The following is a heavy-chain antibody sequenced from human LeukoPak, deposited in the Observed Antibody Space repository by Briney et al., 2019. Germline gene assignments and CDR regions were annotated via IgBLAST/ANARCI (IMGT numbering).Heavy chain of an antibody. Sequence: SVKVSCKASGGTFSSYAISWVRQAPGQGLEWMGGIIPIFGTANYAQKFQGRVTITADESTSTAYMELSSLRSEDTAVYYCAREVDTAMANDAFDIWGQGTMVTVSS. CDR3: AREVDTAMANDAFDI. D-gene: IGHD5-18*01. V-gene: IGHV1-69*13. J-gene: IGHJ3*02. CDR1: GGTFSSYA. CDR2: IIPIFGTA.